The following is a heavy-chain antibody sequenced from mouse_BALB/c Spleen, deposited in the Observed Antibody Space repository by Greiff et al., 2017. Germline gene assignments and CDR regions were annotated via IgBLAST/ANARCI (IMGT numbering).Heavy chain of an antibody. J-gene: IGHJ3*01. V-gene: IGHV5-12-2*01. Sequence: EVMLVESGGGLVQPGGSLKLSCAASGFTFSSYTMSWVRQTPEKRLEWVAYISNGGGSTYYPDTVKGRFTISRDNAKNTLYLQMSSLKSEDTAMYYCARQGNYGGFAYWGQGTLVTVSA. CDR2: ISNGGGST. D-gene: IGHD2-1*01. CDR1: GFTFSSYT. CDR3: ARQGNYGGFAY.